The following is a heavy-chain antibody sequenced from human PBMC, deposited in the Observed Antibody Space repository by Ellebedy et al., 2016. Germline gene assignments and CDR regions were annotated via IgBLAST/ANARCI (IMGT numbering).Heavy chain of an antibody. J-gene: IGHJ4*02. CDR1: GFTVSSNY. CDR2: IYSGGST. CDR3: AKMGFCPNGVCREFDY. Sequence: GGSLRLSCAASGFTVSSNYMSWVRQAPGKGLEWVSLIYSGGSTYYADSVKGRFTISRDNSKNTLYLQMNSLRAEDTAVYYCAKMGFCPNGVCREFDYWGQGTLVTVSS. V-gene: IGHV3-66*01. D-gene: IGHD2-8*01.